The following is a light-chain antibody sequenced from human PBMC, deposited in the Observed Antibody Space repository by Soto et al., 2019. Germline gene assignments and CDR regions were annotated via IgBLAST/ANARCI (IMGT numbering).Light chain of an antibody. J-gene: IGKJ3*01. CDR1: QSISSY. CDR2: SAS. CDR3: QQSYSTPFA. Sequence: DIQMTQSPSSLSASVGDRVTITCRASQSISSYLHWYQQKPGKAPKLLIFSASSLQSGVPSRFSGSGSGTDFTLTITSLQPEDFATYYCQQSYSTPFAFGPGTKVDI. V-gene: IGKV1-39*01.